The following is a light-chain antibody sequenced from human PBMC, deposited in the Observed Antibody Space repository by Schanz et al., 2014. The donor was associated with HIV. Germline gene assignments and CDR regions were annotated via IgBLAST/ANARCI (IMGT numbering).Light chain of an antibody. J-gene: IGKJ4*01. Sequence: EIVLTQSPGTLSLSPGERATLSCMASQTVGSNVAWYQQKPGQSPRLLIYGASTRANGIPARFSGSGFETDFTLTISRLGPEDFAVYYCQQYGSSPRTFGGGTKVEIK. CDR2: GAS. V-gene: IGKV3-20*01. CDR3: QQYGSSPRT. CDR1: QTVGSN.